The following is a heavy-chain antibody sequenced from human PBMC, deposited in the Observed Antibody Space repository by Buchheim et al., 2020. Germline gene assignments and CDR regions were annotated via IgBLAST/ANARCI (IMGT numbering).Heavy chain of an antibody. CDR3: AREKGDDYVWGSYRRNWFDP. CDR2: INHSGST. V-gene: IGHV4-34*01. J-gene: IGHJ5*02. D-gene: IGHD3-16*02. Sequence: QVQLQQWGAGLLKPSETLSLTCAVYGGSFSGYYWSWIRQPPGKGLEWIGEINHSGSTNYNPSLKSRATISVDTSKNQLSLKLSSVTAADTAVYYCAREKGDDYVWGSYRRNWFDPWGQGTL. CDR1: GGSFSGYY.